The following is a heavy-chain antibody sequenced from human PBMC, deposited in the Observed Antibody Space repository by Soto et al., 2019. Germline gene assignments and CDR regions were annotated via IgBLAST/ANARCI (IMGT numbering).Heavy chain of an antibody. CDR2: VSYDGSNK. CDR1: GFTFSSYA. J-gene: IGHJ4*02. V-gene: IGHV3-30-3*01. D-gene: IGHD6-13*01. Sequence: GGSLRLSCAASGFTFSSYAMHWVRQAPGKGLEWVAVVSYDGSNKYYADSVKGRFTISRDNSKNTLYLQMNSLRAEDTAVYYCAREPDEIAAAGTAFDYWGQGTLVT. CDR3: AREPDEIAAAGTAFDY.